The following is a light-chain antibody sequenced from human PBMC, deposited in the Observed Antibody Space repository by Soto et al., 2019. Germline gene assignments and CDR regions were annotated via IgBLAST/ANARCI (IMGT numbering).Light chain of an antibody. CDR3: QQANIFPFT. Sequence: DIVMTQSPLSLPVTPVDPASISFRSSQILLHSNGYNYLDWYQQKPGKVPQLLIYAASSLQSGVPSRFSGSRSGPNFTLTISSLQPEDFATYYCQQANIFPFTFGGGTKVDI. J-gene: IGKJ4*01. CDR2: AAS. CDR1: QILLHSNGYNY. V-gene: IGKV2-28*01.